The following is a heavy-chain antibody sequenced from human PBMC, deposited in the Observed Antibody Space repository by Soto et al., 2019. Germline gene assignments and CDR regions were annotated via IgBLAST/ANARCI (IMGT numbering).Heavy chain of an antibody. V-gene: IGHV4-4*02. CDR2: IYHTGSA. D-gene: IGHD1-26*01. J-gene: IGHJ3*01. CDR1: GASRSTSSW. Sequence: PSETLSLTCVVSGASRSTSSWWSWLRQPPGKGLEWIGEIYHTGSASYSPSLKSRVSMSIDKSKNQFSLRLTDVTAADTAKYYCARGPRSGSYSVDGFDVWGQGTVVTVSS. CDR3: ARGPRSGSYSVDGFDV.